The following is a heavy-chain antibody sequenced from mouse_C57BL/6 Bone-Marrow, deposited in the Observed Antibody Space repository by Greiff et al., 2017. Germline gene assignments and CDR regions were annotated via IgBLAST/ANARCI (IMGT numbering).Heavy chain of an antibody. V-gene: IGHV1-81*01. J-gene: IGHJ2*01. CDR1: GYTFTSYG. CDR3: ARYGSDDY. CDR2: IYPRSGNT. Sequence: QVQLKQSGAELARPGASVKLSCKASGYTFTSYGISWVKQRTGQGLEWIGEIYPRSGNTYYNEKFKGKATLTADKSSSTAYMELRSLTSEDSAVYFCARYGSDDYWGQGTTLTDSS. D-gene: IGHD1-1*01.